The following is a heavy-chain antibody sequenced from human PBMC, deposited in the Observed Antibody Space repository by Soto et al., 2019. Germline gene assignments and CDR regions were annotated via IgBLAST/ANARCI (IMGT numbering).Heavy chain of an antibody. J-gene: IGHJ6*02. Sequence: QLRGPLRLSCAASGFTFSSYAMHWVRQAPGKGLEWVAVISYDGSNKYYADSVKGRFTISRDNSKNTLYLQMNSLRAEDTAVYYCARGPIYYDSSGYRGIYYYYGMDVWGQGTTVTVSS. D-gene: IGHD3-22*01. V-gene: IGHV3-30-3*01. CDR2: ISYDGSNK. CDR3: ARGPIYYDSSGYRGIYYYYGMDV. CDR1: GFTFSSYA.